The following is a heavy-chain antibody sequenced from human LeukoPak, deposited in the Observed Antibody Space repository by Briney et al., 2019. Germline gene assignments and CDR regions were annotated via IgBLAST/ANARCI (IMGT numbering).Heavy chain of an antibody. V-gene: IGHV3-30-3*01. CDR2: ISYDASNK. J-gene: IGHJ4*02. CDR1: GFSFNSYP. Sequence: GRSLRLSCATSGFSFNSYPMHWVRQAPGKGLEWVAVISYDASNKYNADSVMGRFTISRDDSKNTLYLQMNSLRAEDTAVYYCARVPKARGITGYYFDYWGQGTLVTVSS. D-gene: IGHD1-14*01. CDR3: ARVPKARGITGYYFDY.